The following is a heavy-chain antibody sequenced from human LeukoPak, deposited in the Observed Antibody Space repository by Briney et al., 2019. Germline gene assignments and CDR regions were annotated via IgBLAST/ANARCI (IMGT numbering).Heavy chain of an antibody. V-gene: IGHV3-23*01. CDR2: VCPSGTRT. D-gene: IGHD5-18*01. CDR3: ARDRGSGYSYGYGDAFDI. Sequence: GGSLRLSCAASGFTFSNHGMNWVPPAPGMGLEWVSGVCPSGTRTYYADSVKGRFTISRDNAKNSLYLQMNGLRAEDTAVYYGARDRGSGYSYGYGDAFDIWGQGTMVTVSS. J-gene: IGHJ3*02. CDR1: GFTFSNHG.